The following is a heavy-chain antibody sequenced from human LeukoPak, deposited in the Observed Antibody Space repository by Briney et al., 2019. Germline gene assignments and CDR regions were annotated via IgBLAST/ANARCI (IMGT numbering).Heavy chain of an antibody. Sequence: PSETLSLTCAVYGGSFSGYDWSWIRQPPGKGLEWIGEINHSGSTNYNPSLKSRVTISVDTSKNQFSLKLSSVTAADTAVYYCARGTSGSHDWFDPWGQGTLVTVSS. CDR1: GGSFSGYD. V-gene: IGHV4-34*01. J-gene: IGHJ5*02. CDR2: INHSGST. CDR3: ARGTSGSHDWFDP. D-gene: IGHD1-26*01.